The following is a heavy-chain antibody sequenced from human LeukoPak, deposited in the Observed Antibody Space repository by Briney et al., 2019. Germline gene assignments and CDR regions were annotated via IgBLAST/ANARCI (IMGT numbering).Heavy chain of an antibody. V-gene: IGHV3-30*18. D-gene: IGHD2-2*01. CDR3: AKSLVYPGYCSSTSCYAYAIDI. CDR1: GFTFSSYA. Sequence: GGSLRLSCAASGFTFSSYAMSWVRQAPGKGLEWVAVISYDGSNKYYADSVKGRFTISRDNSKNTLYLQMNSLRAEDTAVYYCAKSLVYPGYCSSTSCYAYAIDIWGQGTMVTVSS. J-gene: IGHJ3*02. CDR2: ISYDGSNK.